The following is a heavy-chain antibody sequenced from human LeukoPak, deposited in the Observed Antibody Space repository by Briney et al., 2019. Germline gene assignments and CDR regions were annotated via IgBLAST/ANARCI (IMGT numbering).Heavy chain of an antibody. Sequence: ASVKVSCKASGYTFTSYYMHWVRQAPGQGLEWMGIINPSGGSTSYAQKFQGRVTMTRDMSTSTVYVELSSLRSEDTAVYYCARAVGGGYMDVWGKGTTVTVSS. CDR1: GYTFTSYY. D-gene: IGHD1-26*01. V-gene: IGHV1-46*01. CDR2: INPSGGST. J-gene: IGHJ6*03. CDR3: ARAVGGGYMDV.